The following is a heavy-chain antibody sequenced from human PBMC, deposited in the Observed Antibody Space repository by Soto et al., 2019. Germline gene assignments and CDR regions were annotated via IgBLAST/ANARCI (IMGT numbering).Heavy chain of an antibody. J-gene: IGHJ6*02. V-gene: IGHV3-11*01. CDR2: MYRGGSTV. Sequence: QVQLVESGGGLVKPGGSLRLSCAASGFTFSDFHMIWVRQAPGKGLEWISYMYRGGSTVSYAGSVQGRFTISRDNAKNSQYLQLDSLRVEDTAVYYCAKRIVGTTGHAFDVWGQGTTVTISS. CDR3: AKRIVGTTGHAFDV. D-gene: IGHD1-26*01. CDR1: GFTFSDFH.